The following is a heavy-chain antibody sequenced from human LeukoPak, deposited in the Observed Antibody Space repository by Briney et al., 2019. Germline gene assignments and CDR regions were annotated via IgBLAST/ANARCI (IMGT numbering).Heavy chain of an antibody. CDR3: ARVATVTAKPYYFDY. CDR1: GFTFSGYA. V-gene: IGHV3-23*01. Sequence: GGSLRLSCAASGFTFSGYAMSWVRQAPGKGLEWVSAIGGSGGSTYYADSVKGRFTISRDNSKNTLYLQMNSLRAEDTAVYYCARVATVTAKPYYFDYWGQGTLVTVSS. D-gene: IGHD4-17*01. J-gene: IGHJ4*02. CDR2: IGGSGGST.